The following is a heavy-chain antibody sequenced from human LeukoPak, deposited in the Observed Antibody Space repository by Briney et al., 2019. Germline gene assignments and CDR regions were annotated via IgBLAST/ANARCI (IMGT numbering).Heavy chain of an antibody. CDR1: GGSISSSSYY. D-gene: IGHD6-13*01. J-gene: IGHJ5*02. Sequence: SETLSLTCTVSGGSISSSSYYWGWIRQPPGKGLEWIGSIYYSGSTYYNPSLKSRVTISVDTTKNQFSLKLSSVTAADTAVYYCARCGGLSSWLNWFDPWGQGTLVTVSS. CDR3: ARCGGLSSWLNWFDP. V-gene: IGHV4-39*07. CDR2: IYYSGST.